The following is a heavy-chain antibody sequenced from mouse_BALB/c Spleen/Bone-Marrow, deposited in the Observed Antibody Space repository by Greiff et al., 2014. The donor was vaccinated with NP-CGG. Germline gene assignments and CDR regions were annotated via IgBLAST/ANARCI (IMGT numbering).Heavy chain of an antibody. CDR2: VNPNNGGT. CDR1: GYSFTGYY. Sequence: LVEPGASVKISCKASGYSFTGYYMHWVKQSHGKSLEWIGRVNPNNGGTSYNQKFKGKAILTVDKSSSTAYMELRSLTSEDSAVYYCARRGDGYFDYWGQGTTLTVSS. CDR3: ARRGDGYFDY. D-gene: IGHD2-3*01. V-gene: IGHV1-26*01. J-gene: IGHJ2*01.